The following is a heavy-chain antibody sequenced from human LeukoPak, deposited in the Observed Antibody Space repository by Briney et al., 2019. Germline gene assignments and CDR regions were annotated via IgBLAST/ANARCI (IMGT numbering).Heavy chain of an antibody. V-gene: IGHV4-39*07. J-gene: IGHJ4*02. CDR1: VGSIGRSSYY. Sequence: SETLSLTCTVSVGSIGRSSYYWGWIRQPPGKGLEWIGNIYYNGNTDYNPSLKSRVTISVDTSKDQFSLKLSSVTAADTAVYYCARVTGYMIEDYFDYWGQGTLVTVSS. CDR2: IYYNGNT. D-gene: IGHD3-22*01. CDR3: ARVTGYMIEDYFDY.